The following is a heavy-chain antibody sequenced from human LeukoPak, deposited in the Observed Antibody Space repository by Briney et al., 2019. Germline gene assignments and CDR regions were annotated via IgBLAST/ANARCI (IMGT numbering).Heavy chain of an antibody. CDR2: IYYSGST. CDR1: GGSISSYY. J-gene: IGHJ4*02. D-gene: IGHD2-21*02. CDR3: ARRTTYLGWRPSGSPSCFDF. Sequence: PSETLSLTCTVSGGSISSYYWSWIRQPPGKGLEWIGSIYYSGSTYYNPSLKSRVTISVDTSKNQFSLKLTSVTAADTAVYYCARRTTYLGWRPSGSPSCFDFWGQGILVTVSS. V-gene: IGHV4-59*08.